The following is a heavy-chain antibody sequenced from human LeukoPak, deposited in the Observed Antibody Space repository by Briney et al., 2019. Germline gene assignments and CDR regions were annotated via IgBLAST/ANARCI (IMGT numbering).Heavy chain of an antibody. CDR3: AKTHSSGWLFDY. J-gene: IGHJ4*02. CDR1: GFTFSSYA. Sequence: GGSLRLSCAASGFTFSSYAMSWVRQAPGKGLEWVSLIRLDGGSTYYADSVKGRFTISRDNSENTLYLQMNSLRAEDTAVYYCAKTHSSGWLFDYWGQGTLVSVSS. D-gene: IGHD6-25*01. V-gene: IGHV3-23*01. CDR2: IRLDGGST.